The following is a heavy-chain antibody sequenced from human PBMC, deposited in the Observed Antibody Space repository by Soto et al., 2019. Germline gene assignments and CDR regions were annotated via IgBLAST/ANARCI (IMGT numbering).Heavy chain of an antibody. D-gene: IGHD3-9*01. Sequence: SETLSLTCAVYGGSFSGYYWGLIRQPPGKGLEWIGSVYYRGNAYYNPSLQTRVTISLDKSKSQFSLKLNSVTAADSAVYFCARLEGLATISYYFDFWGPGALVTAPQ. CDR2: VYYRGNA. V-gene: IGHV4-34*01. CDR3: ARLEGLATISYYFDF. CDR1: GGSFSGYY. J-gene: IGHJ4*02.